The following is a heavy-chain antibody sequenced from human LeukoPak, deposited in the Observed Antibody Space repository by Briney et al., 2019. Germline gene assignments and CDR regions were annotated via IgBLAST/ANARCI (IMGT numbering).Heavy chain of an antibody. J-gene: IGHJ4*02. V-gene: IGHV3-48*03. CDR2: ISSSGSTI. CDR1: GFTFSSYE. D-gene: IGHD1-1*01. Sequence: GGSLRLSCAASGFTFSSYEMNWVRQAPGKGLEWVSYISSSGSTIYYADSVKGRFTISRDNAKNSLYLRMNSLRAEDTAVYYCARGSGSVASAPWNDYWGQGTLVTVSS. CDR3: ARGSGSVASAPWNDY.